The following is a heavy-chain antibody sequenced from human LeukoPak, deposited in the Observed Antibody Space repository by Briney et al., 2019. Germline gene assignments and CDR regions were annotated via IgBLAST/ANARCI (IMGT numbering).Heavy chain of an antibody. Sequence: GGSLRLSCAASGFIFRNYAMHWVRQAPGKGLEWVAVGSHDGRNKIYGDSVKGRFTISRDNSKNTVYLQMDNLRPEDTAVYYCAKDRDGSTWSFFDFWGQVTLVTVSS. V-gene: IGHV3-30*18. CDR1: GFIFRNYA. D-gene: IGHD6-13*01. J-gene: IGHJ4*02. CDR3: AKDRDGSTWSFFDF. CDR2: GSHDGRNK.